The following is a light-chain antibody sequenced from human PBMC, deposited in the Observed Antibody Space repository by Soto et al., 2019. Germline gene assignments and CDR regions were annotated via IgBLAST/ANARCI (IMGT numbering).Light chain of an antibody. J-gene: IGKJ2*01. CDR2: DAS. V-gene: IGKV1-33*01. CDR1: QDIGNS. Sequence: DIQMTQSPSSLSASVGDRVTITCQARQDIGNSLNWYQQKPGKAPKLLIFDASKLETRVPSRFSGGGSGTDVTFTVSSLQPEDIATYFCQDYHNLPRSVGQGTKLEIK. CDR3: QDYHNLPRS.